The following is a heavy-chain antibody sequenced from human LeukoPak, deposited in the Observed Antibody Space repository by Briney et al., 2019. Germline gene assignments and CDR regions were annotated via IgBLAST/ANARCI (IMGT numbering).Heavy chain of an antibody. CDR1: GYTFTSYY. CDR2: INPNSGDT. Sequence: ASVKVSCKASGYTFTSYYMHWVRQAPGQGLEWMGWINPNSGDTDYAQKFQGRVTMTRDTSISTAYMELSRLRSEDTAVYYCARGVRGAVGYWGQGTLVTVSS. V-gene: IGHV1-2*02. D-gene: IGHD6-19*01. CDR3: ARGVRGAVGY. J-gene: IGHJ4*02.